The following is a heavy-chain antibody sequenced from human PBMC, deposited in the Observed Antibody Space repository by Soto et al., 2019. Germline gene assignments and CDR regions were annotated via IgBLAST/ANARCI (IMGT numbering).Heavy chain of an antibody. CDR3: ARGYYDFWSGSNWFDL. J-gene: IGHJ5*02. CDR2: IYYSGST. V-gene: IGHV4-59*01. CDR1: GGSISSYY. Sequence: SETLSLTCTVSGGSISSYYWSWIRQPPGKGLEWIGYIYYSGSTNYNPSLKSRVTISVDTSKNQFSLKLSSVTAADTAVYYCARGYYDFWSGSNWFDLWGQGTLVTVSS. D-gene: IGHD3-3*01.